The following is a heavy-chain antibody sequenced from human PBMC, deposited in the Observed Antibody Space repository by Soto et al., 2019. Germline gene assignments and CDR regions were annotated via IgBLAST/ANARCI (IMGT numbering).Heavy chain of an antibody. CDR2: INHLTTT. CDR3: ARGYDTALAPIF. J-gene: IGHJ4*02. D-gene: IGHD5-18*01. V-gene: IGHV4-34*01. CDR1: GGSFSSYH. Sequence: SETLSLTCAVYGGSFSSYHWSWIRQTPGKGLEWIGEINHLTTTNYNPSLKSRVIISLDTPKNQFSLKLSSVTAADTAVYYCARGYDTALAPIFWGQGILVTAPQ.